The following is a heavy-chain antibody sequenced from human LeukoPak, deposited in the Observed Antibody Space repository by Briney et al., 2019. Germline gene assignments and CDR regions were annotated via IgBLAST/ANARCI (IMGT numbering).Heavy chain of an antibody. CDR3: ARDEREYCSSTSCPYFDY. J-gene: IGHJ4*02. V-gene: IGHV1-18*01. CDR1: GYTFTTYG. Sequence: GASVKVSCTASGYTFTTYGISWVRQAPGQGLEWMGWISAYNGNTNYPQKLQDRVTMTTDTSTSTAYMELRSLRSDDTAVYYCARDEREYCSSTSCPYFDYWGQGTLVTVSS. D-gene: IGHD2-2*01. CDR2: ISAYNGNT.